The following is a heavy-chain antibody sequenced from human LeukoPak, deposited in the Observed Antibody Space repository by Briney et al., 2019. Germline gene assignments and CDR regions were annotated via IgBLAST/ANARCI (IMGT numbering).Heavy chain of an antibody. CDR3: AREGTDSSSWYRYYYYYMDV. Sequence: SVKVSCKASGYTFTSYGITWVRQAPGQGLEWMGRIIPIFGTANYAQKFQGRVTITTDESTSTAYMELSSLRSEDTAVYYCAREGTDSSSWYRYYYYYMDVWGKGTTVTVSS. D-gene: IGHD6-13*01. CDR1: GYTFTSYG. CDR2: IIPIFGTA. V-gene: IGHV1-69*05. J-gene: IGHJ6*03.